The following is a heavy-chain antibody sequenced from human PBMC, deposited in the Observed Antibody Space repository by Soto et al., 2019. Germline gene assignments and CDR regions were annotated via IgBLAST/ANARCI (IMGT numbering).Heavy chain of an antibody. Sequence: PGESLKISCKASGYRFSTYWIGWVRQRPGKGPEWMAIIYPGDSDTRENPSFQGQVTISADKSSNTVHLQWRSLKASDTAIYYCARLGGIADTGTWIQWGQGTPVTVSS. J-gene: IGHJ4*02. CDR1: GYRFSTYW. V-gene: IGHV5-51*01. CDR2: IYPGDSDT. D-gene: IGHD5-18*01. CDR3: ARLGGIADTGTWIQ.